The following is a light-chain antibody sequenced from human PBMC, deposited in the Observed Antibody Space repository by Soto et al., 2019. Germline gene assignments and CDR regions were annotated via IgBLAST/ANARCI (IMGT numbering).Light chain of an antibody. CDR1: QSIS. CDR3: QQYGSSISYT. Sequence: EIVLTQSPDTLSLSPGERATLSCRASQSISLAWYQQKPGQAPRLLIYGASTRATGIPDRFSGSGSGTDFTLTISRLEPGDFAVYYCQQYGSSISYTFGQGTKLESK. J-gene: IGKJ2*01. V-gene: IGKV3-20*01. CDR2: GAS.